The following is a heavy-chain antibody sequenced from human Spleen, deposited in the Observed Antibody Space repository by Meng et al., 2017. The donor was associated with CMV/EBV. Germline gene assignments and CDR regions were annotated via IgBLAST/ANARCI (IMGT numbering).Heavy chain of an antibody. Sequence: GESLKISCAASGFTFSSYAMHWVRQAPGKGLEWVAVISYDGVNKYYADSVKGRVTISRDNSKNTLYVQMNSLRPEDTAIYYCASSVIGPTIPLYYYYAMDVWDQGTTVTVSS. D-gene: IGHD1-26*01. V-gene: IGHV3-30-3*01. CDR3: ASSVIGPTIPLYYYYAMDV. J-gene: IGHJ6*02. CDR1: GFTFSSYA. CDR2: ISYDGVNK.